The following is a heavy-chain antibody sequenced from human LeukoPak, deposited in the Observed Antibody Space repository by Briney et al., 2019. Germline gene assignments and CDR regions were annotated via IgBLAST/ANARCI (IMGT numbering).Heavy chain of an antibody. V-gene: IGHV3-66*01. CDR2: IYSGGST. Sequence: GGSLRLSCAASGFTVSSNYMSWVRQAPGKGLEWVSVIYSGGSTYYADSVKGRFTISRDNSKNTLYLQMNSLRAEDTAVYCCARDPLNAAAGYYFDYWGQGTLVTVSS. CDR1: GFTVSSNY. D-gene: IGHD6-13*01. J-gene: IGHJ4*02. CDR3: ARDPLNAAAGYYFDY.